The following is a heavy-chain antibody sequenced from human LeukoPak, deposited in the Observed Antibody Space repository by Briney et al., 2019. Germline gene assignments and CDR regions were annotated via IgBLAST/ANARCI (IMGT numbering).Heavy chain of an antibody. CDR3: VRGSEPDRGLDY. J-gene: IGHJ4*02. Sequence: GGSLSPSCAASGFASTASRMDWAPKTPGKGQDCVSVISGDGLHTNHVDSVKGRFTVSRDNAKNTLYLQMNSLRVEDTAIYYCVRGSEPDRGLDYWGQGTPVTVSS. D-gene: IGHD1-14*01. CDR2: ISGDGLHT. V-gene: IGHV3-74*01. CDR1: GFASTASR.